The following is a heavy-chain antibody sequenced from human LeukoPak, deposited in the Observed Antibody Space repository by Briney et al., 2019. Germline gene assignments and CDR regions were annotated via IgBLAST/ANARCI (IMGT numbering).Heavy chain of an antibody. Sequence: GGSLRLSCAASGFSFSSYSMNWVRQAPGMWLEWVSYISSDSSVMHYGDAVKGRFAISRDNAKNSLYLQMNSLRAEDTAVYYCARESGSSGYPFDYWGQGTLVTVSS. CDR1: GFSFSSYS. CDR3: ARESGSSGYPFDY. J-gene: IGHJ4*02. CDR2: ISSDSSVM. V-gene: IGHV3-48*01. D-gene: IGHD3-22*01.